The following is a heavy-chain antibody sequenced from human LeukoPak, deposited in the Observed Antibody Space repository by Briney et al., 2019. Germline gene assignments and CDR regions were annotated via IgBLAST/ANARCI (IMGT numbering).Heavy chain of an antibody. J-gene: IGHJ5*02. CDR1: GGSFSGYY. D-gene: IGHD3-10*01. V-gene: IGHV4-34*01. CDR2: INHSGST. Sequence: SETLSLTCAVYGGSFSGYYWSWIRQPPGKGLEWIGEINHSGSTNYNPSLKSRVTISVDTSKNQFSLKLSSVTAADTAVYYCARGHQPDYYGSEACGFDPWGQGTLVTVSS. CDR3: ARGHQPDYYGSEACGFDP.